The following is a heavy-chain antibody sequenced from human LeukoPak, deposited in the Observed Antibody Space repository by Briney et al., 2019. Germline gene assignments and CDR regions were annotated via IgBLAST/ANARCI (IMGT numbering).Heavy chain of an antibody. Sequence: GGSLRLSCAASGFTFSSYGMHWVRQAPGEGLEWVAVISYDGSNRYYADSVKSRFTISRDNSKNTLYLQMNSLRAEDTAVYYCAKDPGYSSGWFDYWGQGTLVTVSS. J-gene: IGHJ4*02. CDR2: ISYDGSNR. D-gene: IGHD6-19*01. V-gene: IGHV3-30*18. CDR3: AKDPGYSSGWFDY. CDR1: GFTFSSYG.